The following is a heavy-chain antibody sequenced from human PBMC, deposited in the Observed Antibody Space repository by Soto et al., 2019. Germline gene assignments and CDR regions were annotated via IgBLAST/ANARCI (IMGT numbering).Heavy chain of an antibody. CDR2: INQVGTSR. CDR1: GFTFGNYW. V-gene: IGHV3-7*01. D-gene: IGHD3-9*01. CDR3: APYPPPPGFGY. J-gene: IGHJ4*02. Sequence: EVQLVESGGGLVQPGGSLRLSCEVSGFTFGNYWMSWVRQAPGKGLEWVANINQVGTSRDYVDSVRGRFTVSRDNARNSLFLQMNSLTAGDTAVYFCAPYPPPPGFGYWGQGTLVTVSS.